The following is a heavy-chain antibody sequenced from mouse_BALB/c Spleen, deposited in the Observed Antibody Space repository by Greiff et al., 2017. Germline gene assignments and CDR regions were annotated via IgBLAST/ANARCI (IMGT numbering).Heavy chain of an antibody. Sequence: EVQLQQSGAELVKPGASVKLSCTASGFNIKATYMHWVKQRPEQGLEWIGRIDPANGNTKYDPKFQGKATITADTSSNTAYLQRSSLTSEDTAVYYCARRGIYYGYDGEGYYFDDWGQGTTLTVSS. CDR3: ARRGIYYGYDGEGYYFDD. D-gene: IGHD2-2*01. V-gene: IGHV14-3*02. CDR1: GFNIKATY. J-gene: IGHJ2*01. CDR2: IDPANGNT.